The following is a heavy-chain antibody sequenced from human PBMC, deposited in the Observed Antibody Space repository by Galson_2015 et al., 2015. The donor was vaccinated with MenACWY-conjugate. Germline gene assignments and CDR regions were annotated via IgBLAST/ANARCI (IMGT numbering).Heavy chain of an antibody. V-gene: IGHV1-3*01. J-gene: IGHJ5*02. Sequence: SVPVSCKASGYTFTHYALHWVRQAPGQRLEWMGWINAGNGNTKYSQKFQGRVTTTKDTSASTAYMELSSLRSEDTAVYYCARGEITIFGVRIRGWFDPWGQGTLVTVSS. D-gene: IGHD3-3*01. CDR2: INAGNGNT. CDR3: ARGEITIFGVRIRGWFDP. CDR1: GYTFTHYA.